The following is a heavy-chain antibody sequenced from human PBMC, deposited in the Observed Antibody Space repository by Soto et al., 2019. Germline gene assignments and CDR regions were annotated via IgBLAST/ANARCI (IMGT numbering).Heavy chain of an antibody. J-gene: IGHJ4*02. Sequence: QVQLVQSGGEVKKPGASVTVSCKASGYTFINYHITWVRQAPGQGLEWMAWINTYNGMTDYAQRFQGRVTMTRDISTSTAYMELRNLGSDDRAVYFCAKSPRGEMATDWGSGPVVTVSS. CDR3: AKSPRGEMATD. V-gene: IGHV1-18*01. CDR2: INTYNGMT. CDR1: GYTFINYH. D-gene: IGHD5-12*01.